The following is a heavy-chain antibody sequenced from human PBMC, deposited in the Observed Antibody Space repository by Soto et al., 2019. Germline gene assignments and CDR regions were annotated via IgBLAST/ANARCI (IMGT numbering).Heavy chain of an antibody. CDR3: ARDRQYYQFWSGYQNERPYGMDV. D-gene: IGHD3-3*02. J-gene: IGHJ6*02. V-gene: IGHV4-34*01. Sequence: SETLSLTCGVYGGSFVGYYCTFIRHSPLKWREWIGEINHSGGTNYNSSLKSRVTISVDTSKNQLSLTLYSVTAADTAVYYCARDRQYYQFWSGYQNERPYGMDVWGQGTTVTSP. CDR1: GGSFVGYY. CDR2: INHSGGT.